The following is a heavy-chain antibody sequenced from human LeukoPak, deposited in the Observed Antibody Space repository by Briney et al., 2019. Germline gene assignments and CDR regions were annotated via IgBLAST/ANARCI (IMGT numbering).Heavy chain of an antibody. CDR1: GYTFTGYY. J-gene: IGHJ3*02. Sequence: ASVKVSCKASGYTFTGYYMHWVRQAPGQGLEWMGWINPNSGGTNYAQKFQGRVTMTRDTSISTAYMELSRLRSDDTAVYYCARVMLGSYYSDAFDIWGQGTMVTASS. CDR3: ARVMLGSYYSDAFDI. CDR2: INPNSGGT. D-gene: IGHD1-26*01. V-gene: IGHV1-2*02.